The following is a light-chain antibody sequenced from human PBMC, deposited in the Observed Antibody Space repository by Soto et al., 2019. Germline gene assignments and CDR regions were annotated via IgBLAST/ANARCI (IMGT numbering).Light chain of an antibody. CDR1: QSGSSRY. CDR3: KHFDNSLTWT. V-gene: IGKV3-20*01. Sequence: ESVLTQSPGALSLSPGERATLSCRASQSGSSRYLTWYQQKPGQAPRLLIYGASSRATGIPDRSSGSGAGTEFTLTISRVEPEESAVYYCKHFDNSLTWTFGQGTKVEI. CDR2: GAS. J-gene: IGKJ1*01.